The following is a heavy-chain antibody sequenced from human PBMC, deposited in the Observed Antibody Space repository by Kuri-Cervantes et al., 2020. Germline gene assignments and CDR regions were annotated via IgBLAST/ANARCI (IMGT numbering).Heavy chain of an antibody. J-gene: IGHJ5*02. CDR2: IYYSGST. CDR3: ARGRITMVQDQYWFDP. CDR1: GGSVSSGSYY. V-gene: IGHV4-61*01. Sequence: SETLSLTCTVSGGSVSSGSYYWSWIRQPPGKGLEWIGYIYYSGSTNYNPSLKSRVTISVDTSKNQFSLKLSSVTAADTAVYYCARGRITMVQDQYWFDPWGQGTLVTVSS. D-gene: IGHD3-10*01.